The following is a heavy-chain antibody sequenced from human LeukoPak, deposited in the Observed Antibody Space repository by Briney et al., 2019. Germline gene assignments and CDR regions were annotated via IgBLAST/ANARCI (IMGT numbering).Heavy chain of an antibody. J-gene: IGHJ4*02. Sequence: PGRSLRLSCAASGFTFSHFGMHWVGQARGKGLEGVAVIWYDGSNEYYEDSVRGRFTISRDNSKNTLYLQMNSLRAEDTAVYYCARDRPNSGYSSGWPFDYWGQGTLVTVSS. CDR3: ARDRPNSGYSSGWPFDY. D-gene: IGHD6-19*01. CDR1: GFTFSHFG. V-gene: IGHV3-33*01. CDR2: IWYDGSNE.